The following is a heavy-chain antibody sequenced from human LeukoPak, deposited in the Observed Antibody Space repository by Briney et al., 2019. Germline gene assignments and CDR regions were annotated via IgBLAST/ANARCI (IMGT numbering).Heavy chain of an antibody. D-gene: IGHD3-10*01. J-gene: IGHJ4*02. V-gene: IGHV4-34*01. Sequence: PSETLSLTCAVYGGSFSGYYWSWIRQPPGKGLEWIGEINHSGSTNYNPSLKSRVTISVDTSKNQFSLKLSSVTAEDTAVYFCAKASGSVYGSEFFDYWGQGTLVTVSS. CDR3: AKASGSVYGSEFFDY. CDR2: INHSGST. CDR1: GGSFSGYY.